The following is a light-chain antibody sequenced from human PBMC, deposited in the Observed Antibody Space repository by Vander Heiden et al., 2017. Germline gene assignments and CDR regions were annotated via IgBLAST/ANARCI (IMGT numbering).Light chain of an antibody. CDR3: QQTYNTPPT. CDR1: QSISTY. V-gene: IGKV1-39*01. J-gene: IGKJ1*01. CDR2: AAS. Sequence: DIQMTQSPSSLSASVGARVTITRRASQSISTYLNWYQQKPGKAPKLLIYAASSLQSGVPSRFSGSGSGTDFTLTISSLQPEDCATYYCQQTYNTPPTFGQGTKVEIK.